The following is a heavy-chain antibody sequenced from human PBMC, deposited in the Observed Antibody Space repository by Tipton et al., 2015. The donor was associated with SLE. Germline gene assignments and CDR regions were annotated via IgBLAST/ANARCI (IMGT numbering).Heavy chain of an antibody. Sequence: TLSLTCTVSGDSVSSGNYCWSWLRQPPGKGLEWIGYIYYSGSTNYNPSLKSRVTISVDTSKNHFSLKLSSVTAADTAVYYCASWGQSHWYFDLWGRGTLVTVSS. J-gene: IGHJ2*01. D-gene: IGHD3-16*01. CDR1: GDSVSSGNYC. CDR3: ASWGQSHWYFDL. CDR2: IYYSGST. V-gene: IGHV4-61*01.